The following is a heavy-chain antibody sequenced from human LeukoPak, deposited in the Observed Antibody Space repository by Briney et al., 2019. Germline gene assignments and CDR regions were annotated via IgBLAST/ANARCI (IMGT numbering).Heavy chain of an antibody. V-gene: IGHV6-1*01. CDR2: TYYRSKWYN. D-gene: IGHD3-10*01. Sequence: SQTLSLTCAISGDSVSSNSAAWNWIRQSPSRGLEWLGRTYYRSKWYNDYAVSVKSRITINPDTSKNQFSLKLSSVTAADTAVYYCARLAYYGSGSFDYWGQGTLVTVSS. CDR1: GDSVSSNSAA. CDR3: ARLAYYGSGSFDY. J-gene: IGHJ4*02.